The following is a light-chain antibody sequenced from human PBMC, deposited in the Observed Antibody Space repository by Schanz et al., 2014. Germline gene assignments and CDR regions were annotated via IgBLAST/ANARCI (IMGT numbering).Light chain of an antibody. Sequence: EIVLTQSPGTLSLSPGERATLSCRASQSVSSSYLAWYQQKPGQAPRLLIYGASSRATGIPARFSGSGSGTEFTLTISSLQSEDFAVYYCQQYNKGPRTFGQGTKLEIK. V-gene: IGKV3-20*01. CDR1: QSVSSSY. CDR3: QQYNKGPRT. CDR2: GAS. J-gene: IGKJ2*01.